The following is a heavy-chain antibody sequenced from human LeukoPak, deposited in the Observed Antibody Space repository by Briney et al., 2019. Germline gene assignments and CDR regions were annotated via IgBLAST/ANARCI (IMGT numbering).Heavy chain of an antibody. J-gene: IGHJ4*02. V-gene: IGHV3-21*01. CDR3: ARDPQSAARLGGDY. D-gene: IGHD6-6*01. CDR1: GFTFSSYS. Sequence: GGSLRLSCAASGFTFSSYSMNWVRQAPGKGLEWVSSISSSSSYIYYADSVKGRLTISRDNAKNSLYLQMNSLRAEDTAVYYCARDPQSAARLGGDYWGQGTLVTVSS. CDR2: ISSSSSYI.